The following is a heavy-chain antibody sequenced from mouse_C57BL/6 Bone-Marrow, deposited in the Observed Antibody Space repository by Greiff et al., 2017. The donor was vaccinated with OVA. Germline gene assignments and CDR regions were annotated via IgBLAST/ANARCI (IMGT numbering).Heavy chain of an antibody. CDR1: GYTLTSYW. J-gene: IGHJ4*01. CDR3: ARSGGYYVDYAMDY. Sequence: QVQLQQPGAELVMPGASVKLSCKASGYTLTSYWMHWVKQRPGQGLEWIGEIDPSDSYTNYNQKFKGKSTLTVDKSSSTAYMQLSSLTSEDSAVYYCARSGGYYVDYAMDYWGQGTSVTVSS. V-gene: IGHV1-69*01. D-gene: IGHD2-3*01. CDR2: IDPSDSYT.